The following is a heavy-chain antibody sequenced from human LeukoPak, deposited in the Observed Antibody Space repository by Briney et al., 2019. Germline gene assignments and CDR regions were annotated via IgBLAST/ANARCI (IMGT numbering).Heavy chain of an antibody. V-gene: IGHV3-7*01. CDR2: IKQDGSEK. J-gene: IGHJ3*02. CDR3: ARVPLGAFDI. Sequence: GGSLRLSCAASGFTFINYWMSWVRQAPGKGLEWVANIKQDGSEKYYVDSVKGRFTISRDNANNSLSLQMNSLRAEDTAVYYCARVPLGAFDIWGQGTMVTV. CDR1: GFTFINYW.